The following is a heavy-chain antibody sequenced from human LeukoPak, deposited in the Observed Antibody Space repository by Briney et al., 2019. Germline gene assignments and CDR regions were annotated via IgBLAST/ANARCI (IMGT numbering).Heavy chain of an antibody. V-gene: IGHV3-53*04. CDR3: ARLTGSLTYY. Sequence: GGSLRLSCAASGFTVSSNYMSWVRQAPGKGLEWVSVIYSGSSTYYADSVKGRFTISRHNSKNTLYLQMNSLRAEDTAVYYCARLTGSLTYYWGQGTLVTVSS. J-gene: IGHJ4*02. CDR2: IYSGSST. D-gene: IGHD2-21*02. CDR1: GFTVSSNY.